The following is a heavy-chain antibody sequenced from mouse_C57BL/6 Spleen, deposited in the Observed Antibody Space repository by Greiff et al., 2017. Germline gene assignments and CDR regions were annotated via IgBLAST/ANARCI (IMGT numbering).Heavy chain of an antibody. CDR1: GFTFSDYY. D-gene: IGHD1-1*01. J-gene: IGHJ4*01. Sequence: EVQLVESEGGLVQPGSSLKLSCTASGFTFSDYYMAWVRQVPEKGLEWVANINYDGSSTYYLDSLKSRFIISRDNAKNILYLQMSSLKSEYTATYYCARVYYCSYAMDYWGQGTSVTFSS. CDR3: ARVYYCSYAMDY. CDR2: INYDGSST. V-gene: IGHV5-16*01.